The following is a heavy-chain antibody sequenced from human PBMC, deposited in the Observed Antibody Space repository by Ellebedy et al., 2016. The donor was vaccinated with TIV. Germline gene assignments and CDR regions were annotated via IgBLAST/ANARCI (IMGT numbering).Heavy chain of an antibody. D-gene: IGHD1-14*01. CDR3: ATYLEISSDNHNFDY. Sequence: GGSLRLXXAASGFFFSNYFMTWVRQAPGKGLEWVANMNADGREKNYVGSVMGRFTISRDNAKNSLYLQMTSLRAEDTAVYYCATYLEISSDNHNFDYWGQGTLVTVSS. J-gene: IGHJ4*02. V-gene: IGHV3-7*03. CDR2: MNADGREK. CDR1: GFFFSNYF.